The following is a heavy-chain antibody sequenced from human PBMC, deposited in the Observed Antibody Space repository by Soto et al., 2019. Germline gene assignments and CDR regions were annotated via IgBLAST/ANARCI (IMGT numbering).Heavy chain of an antibody. J-gene: IGHJ6*03. D-gene: IGHD2-2*01. V-gene: IGHV4-34*01. CDR2: INHSGST. CDR1: GGSFSGYY. Sequence: SETLSLTCAVYGGSFSGYYWSWIRQPPGKGLEWIGEINHSGSTNYNPSLKSRVTTSVDTSKNQFSLKLSSVAAADTAVYYCARGRPNIVVASAALRDSYYYYMDVWAKGNTVTVSS. CDR3: ARGRPNIVVASAALRDSYYYYMDV.